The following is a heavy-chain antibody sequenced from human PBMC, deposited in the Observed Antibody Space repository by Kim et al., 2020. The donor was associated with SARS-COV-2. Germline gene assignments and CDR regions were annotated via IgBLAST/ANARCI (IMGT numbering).Heavy chain of an antibody. V-gene: IGHV3-23*01. J-gene: IGHJ4*02. CDR3: ANLMTTGDY. CDR2: GST. Sequence: GSTYYSDSVKGRFTISRDNSKNTLYLQMNSLRAEDTAVYYCANLMTTGDYWGQGTLVTVSS. D-gene: IGHD4-4*01.